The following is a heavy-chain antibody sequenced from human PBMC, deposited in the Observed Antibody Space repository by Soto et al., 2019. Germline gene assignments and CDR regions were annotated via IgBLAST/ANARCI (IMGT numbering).Heavy chain of an antibody. J-gene: IGHJ5*02. CDR3: ARRASLAGSCYSCSNWFDP. Sequence: SVKVSCKASGGTFSSYAISWVRQAPGQGLEWMGGIIPIFGTATYAQKFPGRVTITADESTSTAYMELSSLRSGDTAVYYCARRASLAGSCYSCSNWFDPWGQGTLVTVSS. CDR1: GGTFSSYA. V-gene: IGHV1-69*13. CDR2: IIPIFGTA. D-gene: IGHD2-15*01.